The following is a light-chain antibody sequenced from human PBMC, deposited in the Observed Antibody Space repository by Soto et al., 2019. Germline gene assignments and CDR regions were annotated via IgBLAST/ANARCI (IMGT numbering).Light chain of an antibody. J-gene: IGLJ3*02. CDR1: SSNIGSNT. V-gene: IGLV1-44*01. CDR3: AAWDDSLDGGV. CDR2: SSD. Sequence: QSVLTQPPSASGTPGQRVTISCSGSSSNIGSNTVNWYQQLSGTAPKLLIYSSDQRPSGVPDRFSGSKSGTSASLAISGLQSDDETDYYCAAWDDSLDGGVFGGGTQLTVL.